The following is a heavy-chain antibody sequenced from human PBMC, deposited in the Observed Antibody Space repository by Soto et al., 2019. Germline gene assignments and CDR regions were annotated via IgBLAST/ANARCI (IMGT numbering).Heavy chain of an antibody. V-gene: IGHV1-18*01. CDR1: GYTFTSYG. CDR3: ARRPYDILTGPPRADYYFDY. J-gene: IGHJ4*02. Sequence: GASVKVSCKASGYTFTSYGISWVRQAPGQGLEWMGWISAYNGNTNYAQKLQGRVTMTTDTSTSTAYMELRSLRSDDTAVYYCARRPYDILTGPPRADYYFDYWGQGTLVTVSS. D-gene: IGHD3-9*01. CDR2: ISAYNGNT.